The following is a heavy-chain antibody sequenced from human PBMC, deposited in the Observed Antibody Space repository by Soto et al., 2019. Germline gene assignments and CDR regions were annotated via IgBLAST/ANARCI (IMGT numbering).Heavy chain of an antibody. Sequence: GGSLRLSCAASGFSFSYSWMSWVRQAPGKGLEWVANIKGDGSEKDYADSVKGRFAISRDNANNSLYLQMNSLRVDDTAVYYCARDRYYGDFDYWGQGTLVTVSS. J-gene: IGHJ4*02. V-gene: IGHV3-7*01. CDR2: IKGDGSEK. CDR1: GFSFSYSW. D-gene: IGHD4-17*01. CDR3: ARDRYYGDFDY.